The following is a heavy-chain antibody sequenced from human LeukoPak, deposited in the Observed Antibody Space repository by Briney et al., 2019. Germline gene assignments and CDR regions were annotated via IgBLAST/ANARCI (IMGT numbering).Heavy chain of an antibody. V-gene: IGHV3-33*01. CDR3: GRGGPGWTPNAFDI. J-gene: IGHJ3*02. CDR2: IWYYGSNK. Sequence: GRSLRLSCTASGFTFSSYGMHWVRQAPGKGLEWVSDIWYYGSNKYYADSEKGRFTIYRDNSKNTLYLQMNSLRPGDTAVYYCGRGGPGWTPNAFDIWGEGGMRTVSS. D-gene: IGHD3-9*01. CDR1: GFTFSSYG.